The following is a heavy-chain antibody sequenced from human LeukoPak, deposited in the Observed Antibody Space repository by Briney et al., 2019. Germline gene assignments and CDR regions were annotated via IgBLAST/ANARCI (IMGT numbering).Heavy chain of an antibody. CDR1: GFTFSSYS. J-gene: IGHJ6*04. CDR3: ANLEEGGSGSYYTAYYYYGMDV. CDR2: ISSSSSYI. Sequence: PGGSLRLSCAASGFTFSSYSMNWVRQAPGKGLEWVSSISSSSSYIYYADSVKGRFTISRDNAKNSLYLQMNSLRAEDTAVHYCANLEEGGSGSYYTAYYYYGMDVWGKGTTVTVSS. D-gene: IGHD3-10*01. V-gene: IGHV3-21*01.